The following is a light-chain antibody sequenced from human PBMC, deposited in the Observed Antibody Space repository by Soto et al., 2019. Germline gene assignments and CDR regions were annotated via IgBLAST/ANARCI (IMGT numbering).Light chain of an antibody. CDR1: QSVTTN. Sequence: EVVMTQSPATLSVSPGERATLSCRASQSVTTNLAWYQHSSGQAPRLLIYGASSRATGIPARFSGSGSETEFTLTISSLQPEDFATYYCLQDYNYPWTFGQGTKVDIK. CDR2: GAS. V-gene: IGKV3-15*01. CDR3: LQDYNYPWT. J-gene: IGKJ1*01.